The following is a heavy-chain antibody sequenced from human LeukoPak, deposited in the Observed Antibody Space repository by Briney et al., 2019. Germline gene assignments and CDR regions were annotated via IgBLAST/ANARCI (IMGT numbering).Heavy chain of an antibody. CDR1: GGSISSSSYY. Sequence: SETLSLTCTVSGGSISSSSYYWGWIRQPPGKGLEWIGRIYYSGSTYYNPSLKSRVTISVYTSKNQFSLKLSSVTAADTAVYYCARDYDILTGRTGGWFDPWGQGTLVTVSS. V-gene: IGHV4-39*02. CDR2: IYYSGST. CDR3: ARDYDILTGRTGGWFDP. D-gene: IGHD3-9*01. J-gene: IGHJ5*02.